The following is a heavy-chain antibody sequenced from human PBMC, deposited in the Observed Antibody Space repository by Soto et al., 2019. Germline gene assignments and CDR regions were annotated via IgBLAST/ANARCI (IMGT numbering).Heavy chain of an antibody. CDR3: AREGYSSWHYYYGMDV. CDR1: GFTFSSYG. V-gene: IGHV3-33*01. CDR2: IWYDGSNK. J-gene: IGHJ6*02. D-gene: IGHD6-13*01. Sequence: GGSLRLSCAASGFTFSSYGMHWVRQAPGKGLEWVAVIWYDGSNKYYADSVKGRFTISRDNSKNTLYLQMNSLRAEDTAVYYCAREGYSSWHYYYGMDVWGQGTTVTV.